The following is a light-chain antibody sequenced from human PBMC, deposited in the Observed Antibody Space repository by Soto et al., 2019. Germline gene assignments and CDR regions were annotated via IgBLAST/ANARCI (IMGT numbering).Light chain of an antibody. CDR3: QQYDSWPQT. V-gene: IGKV3-15*01. Sequence: EIVMTQSPATLSVSPGERATLSCRASQSVSSKLAWFQQKPGQAPSLLIYGVSTRATGVPVRFSGSGSGTEFTHTVNSLQSEDFAVYYCQQYDSWPQTFGQGTKVDI. CDR1: QSVSSK. CDR2: GVS. J-gene: IGKJ1*01.